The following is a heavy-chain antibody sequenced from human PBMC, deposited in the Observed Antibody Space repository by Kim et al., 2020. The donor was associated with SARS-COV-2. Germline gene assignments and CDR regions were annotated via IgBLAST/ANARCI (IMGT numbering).Heavy chain of an antibody. V-gene: IGHV5-51*01. CDR3: ARHRKAEWGGGNDNDIVVVVAAPFDY. Sequence: GESLKISCKGSGYSFTSYWIGWVRQMPGKGLEWMGIIYPGDSDTRYSPSFQGQVTISADKSISTAYLQWSSLKASDTAMYYCARHRKAEWGGGNDNDIVVVVAAPFDYWGQGTLVTISS. D-gene: IGHD2-15*01. J-gene: IGHJ4*02. CDR2: IYPGDSDT. CDR1: GYSFTSYW.